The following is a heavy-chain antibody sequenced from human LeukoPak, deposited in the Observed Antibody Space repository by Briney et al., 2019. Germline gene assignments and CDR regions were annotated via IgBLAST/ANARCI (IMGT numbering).Heavy chain of an antibody. CDR2: IYYSGST. D-gene: IGHD5-12*01. CDR1: GGSISSYY. Sequence: PSETLSLTCTVSGGSISSYYWSWIRQPPGKGLEWIGYIYYSGSTNYNPSLKSRVTISVDTSKNQFSLKLSSVTAADTAVYYCARGVRYSGSSKPNFDYWGQGTLVTVSS. J-gene: IGHJ4*02. CDR3: ARGVRYSGSSKPNFDY. V-gene: IGHV4-59*01.